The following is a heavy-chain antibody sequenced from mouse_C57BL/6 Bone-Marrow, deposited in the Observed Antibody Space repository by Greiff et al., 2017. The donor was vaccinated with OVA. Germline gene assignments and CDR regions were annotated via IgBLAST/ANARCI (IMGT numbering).Heavy chain of an antibody. CDR3: ARKRGNSYAMDY. D-gene: IGHD4-1*02. J-gene: IGHJ4*01. CDR1: GFTFSDYY. CDR2: ISNGGGST. Sequence: EVQVVESGGGLVQPGGSLKLSCAASGFTFSDYYMYWVRQTPEKRLEWVAYISNGGGSTYYPDTVKGRFTISRDNAKNTLYLQMSRLKSEDTAMYYCARKRGNSYAMDYWGQGTSVTVSS. V-gene: IGHV5-12*01.